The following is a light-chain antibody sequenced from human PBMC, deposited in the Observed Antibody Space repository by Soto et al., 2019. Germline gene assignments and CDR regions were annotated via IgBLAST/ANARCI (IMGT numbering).Light chain of an antibody. CDR1: QSINKW. Sequence: DVHITQSPPTLSSXLXHTXAXXXLVSQSINKWLAWYQQKPGKAPTLLIYEASILQNGVPSRFSGTESETEFTLTISSLRPDDFATYYCQQYNDYSAWTFGQGTKVDIK. CDR3: QQYNDYSAWT. V-gene: IGKV1-5*03. CDR2: EAS. J-gene: IGKJ1*01.